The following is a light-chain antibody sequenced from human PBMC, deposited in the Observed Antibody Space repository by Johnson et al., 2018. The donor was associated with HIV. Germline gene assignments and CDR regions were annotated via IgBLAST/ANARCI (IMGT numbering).Light chain of an antibody. Sequence: QSVLTQPPSVSAAPGQKVTISCSGSSSDIGNNYVSWYQQLPGTAPKLLIYDNNKRPSGIPARFSGSKSGTQATLDITGLQTGEEADYYCGTWDSRLSAWSFGAGTKVAVL. CDR2: DNN. V-gene: IGLV1-51*01. CDR1: SSDIGNNY. CDR3: GTWDSRLSAWS. J-gene: IGLJ1*01.